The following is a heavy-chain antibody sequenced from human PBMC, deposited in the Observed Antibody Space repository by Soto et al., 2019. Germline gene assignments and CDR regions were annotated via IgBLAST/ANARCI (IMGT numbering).Heavy chain of an antibody. CDR2: INGDGIST. CDR1: GFTFSSYW. J-gene: IGHJ4*02. CDR3: ARISQGTYCRGGNCYSDY. Sequence: EVQLVESGGDLVQPGGSLRLSCAASGFTFSSYWMHWVRQDPEKGLVWVSRINGDGISTSYADSVKGRFTISRDNAKDTLSPHMNSLGAEYTAVYYCARISQGTYCRGGNCYSDYWGQGTLVTVSS. V-gene: IGHV3-74*01. D-gene: IGHD2-15*01.